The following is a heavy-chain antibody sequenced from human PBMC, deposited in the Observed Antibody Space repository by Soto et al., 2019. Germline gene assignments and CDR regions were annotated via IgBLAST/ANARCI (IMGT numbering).Heavy chain of an antibody. CDR1: GYTLTELS. D-gene: IGHD3-16*02. V-gene: IGHV1-24*01. CDR2: FDPEDGET. Sequence: ASVKVSCKVSGYTLTELSMHWVRQAPGKGLEWMGGFDPEDGETIYAQKFQGRVTMTEDTSTDTAYMELSSLRSEDTAVYYCATLITFGGVIAGVGAFDIWGQGTMVTVSS. J-gene: IGHJ3*02. CDR3: ATLITFGGVIAGVGAFDI.